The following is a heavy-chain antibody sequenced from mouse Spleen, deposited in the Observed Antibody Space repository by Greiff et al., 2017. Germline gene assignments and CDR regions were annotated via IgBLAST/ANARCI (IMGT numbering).Heavy chain of an antibody. CDR1: GYAFTNYL. J-gene: IGHJ3*01. V-gene: IGHV1-54*01. Sequence: QVQLQQSGAELVRPGTSVKVSCKASGYAFTNYLIEWVKQRPGQGLEWIGVINPGSGGTNYNEKFKGKATLTADKSSSTAYMQLSSLTSEDSAVYFCARDRYDVGTPFAYWGQGTLVTVSA. D-gene: IGHD2-14*01. CDR2: INPGSGGT. CDR3: ARDRYDVGTPFAY.